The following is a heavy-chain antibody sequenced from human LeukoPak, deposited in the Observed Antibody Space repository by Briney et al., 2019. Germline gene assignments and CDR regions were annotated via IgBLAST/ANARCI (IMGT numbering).Heavy chain of an antibody. CDR3: AARGASSSSLRPLAF. CDR2: MNPHSGNS. D-gene: IGHD6-6*01. J-gene: IGHJ4*02. V-gene: IGHV1-8*01. Sequence: ASVKVSCKASGYTFTNYDINWGRQATGQGREWMGWMNPHSGNSGYAQNFPGRVTLTRNTSISTAYMELSSLSSDDTAVYYCAARGASSSSLRPLAFWGQGTLVTVSS. CDR1: GYTFTNYD.